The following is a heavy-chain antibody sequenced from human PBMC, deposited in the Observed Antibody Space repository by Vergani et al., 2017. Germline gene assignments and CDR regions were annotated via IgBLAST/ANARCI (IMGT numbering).Heavy chain of an antibody. V-gene: IGHV3-15*07. CDR1: GFSFRNAW. CDR2: IKSTFDRGTT. J-gene: IGHJ6*02. CDR3: TTDPRYCGDCSCYWLRDHHYYGMDV. D-gene: IGHD2-21*01. Sequence: EVQLVESGGGIVKPGGSLRLSCVASGFSFRNAWMNWVRRTPGKGLEWFGRIKSTFDRGTTDYAAAVKGRFTISRDDSKNTLFLQMNGLKTEDIGVYYCTTDPRYCGDCSCYWLRDHHYYGMDVWGQGTTVTVSS.